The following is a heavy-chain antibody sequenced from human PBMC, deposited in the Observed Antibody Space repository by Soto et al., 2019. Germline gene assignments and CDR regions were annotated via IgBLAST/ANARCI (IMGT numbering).Heavy chain of an antibody. V-gene: IGHV3-48*02. J-gene: IGHJ4*02. CDR3: AGDDNGEADY. D-gene: IGHD4-17*01. CDR2: ISSSSSTI. Sequence: EVQLVESGGGLVQPGGSLRLSCAASGFTFSSYSMNWVRQAPGKGLEWVSYISSSSSTIYYADSVKGRFTISRDNAKNSLYLQMNSLRDDDTAVYYCAGDDNGEADYWGQGTLVTVSS. CDR1: GFTFSSYS.